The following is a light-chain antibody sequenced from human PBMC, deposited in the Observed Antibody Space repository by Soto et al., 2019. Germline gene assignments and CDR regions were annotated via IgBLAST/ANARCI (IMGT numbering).Light chain of an antibody. CDR3: QQYANSSYT. J-gene: IGKJ2*01. V-gene: IGKV3-20*01. CDR1: RRVRSLY. CDR2: GAS. Sequence: EVVLTQSPGILSLSPGDRATLLCRASRRVRSLYLAWYQQKPGQAPRLLIYGASNRAAGIPDRFSGSGSGTDFTLTISRLEPEDFAVYTCQQYANSSYTFGQGTKLEIK.